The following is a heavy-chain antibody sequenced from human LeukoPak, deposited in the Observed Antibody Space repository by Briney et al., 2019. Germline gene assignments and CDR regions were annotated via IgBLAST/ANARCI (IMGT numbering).Heavy chain of an antibody. V-gene: IGHV4-34*01. D-gene: IGHD1-1*01. Sequence: PGGSLRLSCAASGFTVSSNYMSWIRQPPGKGLEWIGEINHSGSTNYNPSLKSRVTISVDTSKNQFSLKLSSVTAADTAVYYCARERKPGPYGMDVWGQGTTVTVSS. CDR1: GFTVSSNY. J-gene: IGHJ6*02. CDR3: ARERKPGPYGMDV. CDR2: INHSGST.